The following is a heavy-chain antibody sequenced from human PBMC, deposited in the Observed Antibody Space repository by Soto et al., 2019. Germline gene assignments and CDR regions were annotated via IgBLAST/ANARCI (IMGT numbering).Heavy chain of an antibody. D-gene: IGHD4-17*01. CDR3: ARQVYADYLGGNWFDP. CDR2: ISHDRHA. Sequence: SETLSLTCTVLDDSISSSRYYWGWIRQSPEKGLEWIGSISHDRHAYYNPPLKSRVTLSADTSRNQFSLKMKSVTVADTALYFCARQVYADYLGGNWFDPWGQGAPVTVSS. J-gene: IGHJ5*02. V-gene: IGHV4-39*01. CDR1: DDSISSSRYY.